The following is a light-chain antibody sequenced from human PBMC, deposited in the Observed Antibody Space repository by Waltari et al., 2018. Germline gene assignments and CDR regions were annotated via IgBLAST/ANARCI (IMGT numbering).Light chain of an antibody. CDR1: NLEDKY. Sequence: SFALTQPPSVSVSPGQTASITCSGDNLEDKYPYWYQQRPGQPPVLVIYDDDKRPSGIPERFSGSNSGNTATLTISGLQAEDEADYYCCSYAGSSTWVFGGGTKLTVL. J-gene: IGLJ3*02. CDR2: DDD. V-gene: IGLV3-1*01. CDR3: CSYAGSSTWV.